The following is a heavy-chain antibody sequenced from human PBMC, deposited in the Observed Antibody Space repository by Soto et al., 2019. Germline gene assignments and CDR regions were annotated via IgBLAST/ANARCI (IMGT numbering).Heavy chain of an antibody. CDR3: ASRFPDV. V-gene: IGHV1-69*05. D-gene: IGHD3-3*01. CDR2: MIPISGTA. J-gene: IGHJ6*02. Sequence: SVKVSCKASGGTFSSYAISWVRQAPGQGLEWMGGMIPISGTASYAQKFQGRVTMTTNDSTSTIYMELSSLRSEDTAVYYCASRFPDVWGQGTTVTVSS. CDR1: GGTFSSYA.